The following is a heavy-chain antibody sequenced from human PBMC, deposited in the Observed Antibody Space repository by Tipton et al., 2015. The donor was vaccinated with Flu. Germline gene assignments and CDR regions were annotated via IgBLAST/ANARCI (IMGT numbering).Heavy chain of an antibody. Sequence: TLSLTCTVSGYSISSGYYWSWIRQPPGKGLEWIGYIYYSGSTNYNPSLKSRVTISVDTSKNQFSLKLSSVTAADTAVYYCARRKTVTTRLTYFDYWGQGTLVTVSS. CDR3: ARRKTVTTRLTYFDY. D-gene: IGHD4-17*01. CDR2: IYYSGST. V-gene: IGHV4-59*08. J-gene: IGHJ4*02. CDR1: GYSISSGYY.